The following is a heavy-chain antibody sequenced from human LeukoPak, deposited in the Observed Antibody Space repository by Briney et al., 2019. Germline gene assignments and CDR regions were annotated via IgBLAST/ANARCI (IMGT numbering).Heavy chain of an antibody. V-gene: IGHV3-30*02. CDR1: GFTFSSYE. Sequence: GGSLRLSCAASGFTFSSYEMNWVRQAPGKGLEWVTFIRSGGTKTHYADSVKGRFTISRDNSKNTLFLQIDNLRVDDTAVYYCAKGRGKDGQNLFDYWGQGTLITVSS. D-gene: IGHD5-24*01. CDR3: AKGRGKDGQNLFDY. J-gene: IGHJ4*02. CDR2: IRSGGTKT.